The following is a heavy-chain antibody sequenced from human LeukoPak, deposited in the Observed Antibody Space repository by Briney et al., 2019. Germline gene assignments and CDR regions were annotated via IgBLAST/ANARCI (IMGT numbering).Heavy chain of an antibody. V-gene: IGHV4-34*01. J-gene: IGHJ4*02. CDR2: INHSGST. D-gene: IGHD6-13*01. CDR3: ARGEGRQLVPFDY. CDR1: GGSFSGYY. Sequence: KPSETLSLTCAVYGGSFSGYYWSWIRQPPGKGPEWIGEINHSGSTNYNPSLKSRVTISVDTSKNQFSLKLSSVTAADTAVYYCARGEGRQLVPFDYWGQGTLVTVSS.